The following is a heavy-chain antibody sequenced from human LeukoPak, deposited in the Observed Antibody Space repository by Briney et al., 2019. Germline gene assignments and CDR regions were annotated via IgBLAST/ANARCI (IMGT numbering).Heavy chain of an antibody. V-gene: IGHV4-38-2*01. CDR3: ARNSSLTTLKGGWFDP. D-gene: IGHD4-11*01. J-gene: IGHJ5*02. CDR2: IYHSGYA. Sequence: PSETLSLTCAVSVYSINSGYSWTWLRQRPGKGLEWIGNIYHSGYAYYNPSLKSRVTISLDASKDQFSLRLSSVTAADTAVYYCARNSSLTTLKGGWFDPWGQGTLVTVSS. CDR1: VYSINSGYS.